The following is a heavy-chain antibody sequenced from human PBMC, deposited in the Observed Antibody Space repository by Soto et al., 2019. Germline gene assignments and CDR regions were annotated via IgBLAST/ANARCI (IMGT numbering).Heavy chain of an antibody. D-gene: IGHD2-2*01. CDR1: GGSFSGYY. V-gene: IGHV4-34*01. J-gene: IGHJ4*02. CDR3: AREGRKYQLLQRYYFDY. CDR2: INHSGSI. Sequence: SLTCAVYGGSFSGYYWSWIRQPPGKGLEWIGEINHSGSINYNPSLKSRVTISVDTSKNQFSLKLSSVTAADTAVYYCAREGRKYQLLQRYYFDYWGQGTLVTVSS.